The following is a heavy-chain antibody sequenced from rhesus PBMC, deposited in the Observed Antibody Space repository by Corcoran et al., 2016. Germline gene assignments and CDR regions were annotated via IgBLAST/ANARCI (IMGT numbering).Heavy chain of an antibody. Sequence: QVQLQESGPGLVKPSATLSLTCAVSGGSLSSNYWRWLRPPPGNGLEWIGSIYVRRGSTYYNPSCKSRVNISKDTSKNQCARKLRYGTAAETAVYYWARDCGGGGCYRGYSGSWNPVDYWGQGVLVTVSS. CDR1: GGSLSSNY. J-gene: IGHJ4*01. D-gene: IGHD6-25*01. V-gene: IGHV4-160*01. CDR2: IYVRRGST. CDR3: ARDCGGGGCYRGYSGSWNPVDY.